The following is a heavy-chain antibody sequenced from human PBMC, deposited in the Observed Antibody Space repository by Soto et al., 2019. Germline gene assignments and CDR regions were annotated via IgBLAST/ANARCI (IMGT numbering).Heavy chain of an antibody. CDR2: IKQDGSEK. CDR1: GFTFRSCW. V-gene: IGHV3-7*04. D-gene: IGHD3-22*01. J-gene: IGHJ6*02. Sequence: PGGSLRLSCAASGFTFRSCWMSWVRQAPGKGLEWVANIKQDGSEKYYVDSVKGRFTISRDNAKNSLYLQMNSLRAEDTAVYYCARFYYDSSGYLPSPYYYYYGMDVWGQGTTVTVSS. CDR3: ARFYYDSSGYLPSPYYYYYGMDV.